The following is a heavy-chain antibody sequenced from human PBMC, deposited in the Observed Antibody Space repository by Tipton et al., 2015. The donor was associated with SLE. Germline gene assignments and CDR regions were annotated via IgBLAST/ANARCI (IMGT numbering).Heavy chain of an antibody. CDR3: ARGLMGNFWSGYGHWYFDL. D-gene: IGHD3-3*01. V-gene: IGHV4-38-2*02. CDR2: IYHSGST. Sequence: LRLSCTVSGGSISSHYWGWIRQPPGKGLEWIGSIYHSGSTYYNPSLKSRVTISVDTSKNQFSLKLSSVTAADTAVYYCARGLMGNFWSGYGHWYFDLWGRGTLVTVSS. J-gene: IGHJ2*01. CDR1: GGSISSHY.